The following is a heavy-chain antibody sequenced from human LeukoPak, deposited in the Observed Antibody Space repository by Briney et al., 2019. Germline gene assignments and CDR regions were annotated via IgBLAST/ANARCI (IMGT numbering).Heavy chain of an antibody. Sequence: SQTLSLICTVSGGSISSGDYYWSWIRQPPGKGLEWIGYIYYSGSTYYNPSLKSRVTISVDTSKNQFSLKLSSVTAADTAVYYCAREGVPAAHFDYWGQGTLVTVSS. CDR3: AREGVPAAHFDY. D-gene: IGHD2-2*01. J-gene: IGHJ4*02. V-gene: IGHV4-30-4*01. CDR1: GGSISSGDYY. CDR2: IYYSGST.